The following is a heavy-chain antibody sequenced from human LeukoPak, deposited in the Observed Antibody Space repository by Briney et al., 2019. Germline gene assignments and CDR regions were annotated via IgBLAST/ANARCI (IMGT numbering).Heavy chain of an antibody. V-gene: IGHV3-30*18. CDR3: AKDSGGYRLIDAFDI. CDR2: ISYDGSNK. J-gene: IGHJ3*02. Sequence: GGSLRLSCAASGFTFRSYSMNWVRQAPGKGLEWVAVISYDGSNKYYADSVKGRFTISRDNSKNTLYLQMNSLRAEDTAVYYCAKDSGGYRLIDAFDIWGQGTMVTVSS. CDR1: GFTFRSYS. D-gene: IGHD3-22*01.